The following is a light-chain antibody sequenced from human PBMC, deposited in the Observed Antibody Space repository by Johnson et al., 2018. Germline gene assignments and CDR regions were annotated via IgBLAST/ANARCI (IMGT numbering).Light chain of an antibody. CDR1: SSNIGNNY. V-gene: IGLV1-51*02. Sequence: QSVLTQPPSVSAAPGQKVTISCSGSSSNIGNNYVSWYQQLPGTAPKLLIYENNKRPSGIPDRFSGSKSGTSATLAITGLQTGDEADYYCGTWDSSLSAGKVCGTGTKVTVV. J-gene: IGLJ1*01. CDR3: GTWDSSLSAGKV. CDR2: ENN.